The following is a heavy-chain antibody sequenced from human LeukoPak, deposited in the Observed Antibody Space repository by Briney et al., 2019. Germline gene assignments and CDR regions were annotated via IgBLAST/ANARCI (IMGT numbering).Heavy chain of an antibody. V-gene: IGHV1-46*01. CDR3: AREYSSSSRDYYYGMDV. J-gene: IGHJ6*02. D-gene: IGHD6-6*01. CDR2: INPSGGST. Sequence: ASVKVSCKASGYTFTSYYMHWVRRAPGQGLEWMGIINPSGGSTSYAQKFQGRVTMTRDTSTSTVYMELSSLRSEDTAVYYCAREYSSSSRDYYYGMDVWGQGTTVTVSS. CDR1: GYTFTSYY.